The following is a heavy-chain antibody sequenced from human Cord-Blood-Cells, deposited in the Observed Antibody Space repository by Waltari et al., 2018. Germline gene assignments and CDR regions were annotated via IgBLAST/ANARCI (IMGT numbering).Heavy chain of an antibody. CDR3: AREGLGYCSSTSCYALDY. J-gene: IGHJ4*02. Sequence: QVQLQQWGAGLLKPSETLSLTCAVYGGSFSGYYWSWIRQPPGKGLEWIGEINHRGSTNNNPSLKSRVTISVDTSKNQFSLKLSSVTAADTAVYYCAREGLGYCSSTSCYALDYWGQGTLVTVSS. D-gene: IGHD2-2*01. CDR2: INHRGST. V-gene: IGHV4-34*01. CDR1: GGSFSGYY.